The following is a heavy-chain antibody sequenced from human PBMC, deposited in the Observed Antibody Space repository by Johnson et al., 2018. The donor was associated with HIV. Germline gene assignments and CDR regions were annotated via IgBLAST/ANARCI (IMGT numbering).Heavy chain of an antibody. D-gene: IGHD6-13*01. CDR3: ATGGSSWFPDAFDI. V-gene: IGHV3-20*04. CDR2: ISWNSGSI. J-gene: IGHJ3*02. Sequence: VQLVESGGGVVRPGGSLRLSCAASGFTFDDYGLSWVRQAPGKGLEWVSGISWNSGSIGYADSVKGRFTISRDNAKNSLYLQMNSLRAEDTALYYCATGGSSWFPDAFDIWGQGTMVTVSS. CDR1: GFTFDDYG.